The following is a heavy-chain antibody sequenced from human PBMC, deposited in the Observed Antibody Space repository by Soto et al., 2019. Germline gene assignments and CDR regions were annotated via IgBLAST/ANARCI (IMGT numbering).Heavy chain of an antibody. CDR1: GGSFSGYY. Sequence: PSETLSLTCAVYGGSFSGYYWSWIRQPPGKGLEWIGEINHSGSTNYNPSLKSRVTISVDTSKNQFSLKLSSVTAADTAVYYCARRRYDFWSGKPTAYDYWGQGTLVTVSS. D-gene: IGHD3-3*01. J-gene: IGHJ4*02. CDR2: INHSGST. V-gene: IGHV4-34*01. CDR3: ARRRYDFWSGKPTAYDY.